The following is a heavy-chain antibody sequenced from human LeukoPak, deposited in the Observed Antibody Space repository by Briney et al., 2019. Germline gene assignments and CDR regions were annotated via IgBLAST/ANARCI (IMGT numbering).Heavy chain of an antibody. CDR2: ISGSGGST. J-gene: IGHJ6*02. CDR3: AKYAAAGMESSDGKYGMDV. V-gene: IGHV3-23*01. D-gene: IGHD6-13*01. CDR1: GFTFSSYA. Sequence: GGSLRLSCAASGFTFSSYAMSWVRQAPGKGLEWVSAISGSGGSTYYADSVKGRSTISRDNSKNTLYLQMNSLRAEDTAVYYCAKYAAAGMESSDGKYGMDVWGQGTTVTVSS.